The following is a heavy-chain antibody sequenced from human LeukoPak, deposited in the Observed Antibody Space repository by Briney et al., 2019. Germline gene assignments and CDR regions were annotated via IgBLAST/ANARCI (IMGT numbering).Heavy chain of an antibody. Sequence: PSETLSLTCTVSGAAISSGGYHWSWIRQFPGKGLEWIGYIYYTGNTYSNPSLQSRVTISVDLSTNQFSLKLSSVTAADTAVYYCARDLDYYDGSDSSWGQGTLVAVSS. J-gene: IGHJ5*02. CDR1: GAAISSGGYH. V-gene: IGHV4-31*03. CDR2: IYYTGNT. D-gene: IGHD3-22*01. CDR3: ARDLDYYDGSDSS.